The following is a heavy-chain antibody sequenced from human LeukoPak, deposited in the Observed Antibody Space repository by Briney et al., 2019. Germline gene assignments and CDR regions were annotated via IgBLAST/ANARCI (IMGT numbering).Heavy chain of an antibody. Sequence: PGGSLRLSCAASGFTFSSYAMSWVRQAPGKGLEWVSYISSSGGTIYYADTVKGRFTISRDNAKNSLYLQMNSLRAEDTAVYYCARVDIYWFDPWGQGTLVTVSS. CDR2: ISSSGGTI. CDR1: GFTFSSYA. V-gene: IGHV3-48*03. CDR3: ARVDIYWFDP. J-gene: IGHJ5*02. D-gene: IGHD3-3*02.